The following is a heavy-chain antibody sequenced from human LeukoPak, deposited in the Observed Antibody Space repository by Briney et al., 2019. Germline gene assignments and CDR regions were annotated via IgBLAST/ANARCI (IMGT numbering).Heavy chain of an antibody. CDR3: VKALNYWYFDL. CDR1: GFTFSSYD. Sequence: GGSLRLSCAASGFTFSSYDMSWVRQAPGKGLEWVSASGGDGGSTYADSVKGRFTISRDSSKNTLYLQMNSLRAEDTATYYCVKALNYWYFDLWGRGNLVTVSS. CDR2: SGGDGGST. V-gene: IGHV3-23*01. J-gene: IGHJ2*01.